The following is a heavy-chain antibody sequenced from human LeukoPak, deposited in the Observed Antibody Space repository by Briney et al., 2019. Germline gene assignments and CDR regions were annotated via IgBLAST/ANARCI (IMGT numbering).Heavy chain of an antibody. CDR1: GGSFRGYY. J-gene: IGHJ4*02. D-gene: IGHD2-2*01. CDR3: ASTERCSTTCPLDY. V-gene: IGHV4-34*01. Sequence: PAETLSLTCAVYGGSFRGYYWSWIRQPPGRGLEWIGEINHSGSTNYNPSLKSRVTISLDTSMKKFSLKLNSVTAADTAVYYCASTERCSTTCPLDYWGQGTLVTVSS. CDR2: INHSGST.